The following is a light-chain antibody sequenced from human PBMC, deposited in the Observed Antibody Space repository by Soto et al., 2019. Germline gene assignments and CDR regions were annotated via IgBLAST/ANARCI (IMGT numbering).Light chain of an antibody. CDR1: SSDVGAYNF. J-gene: IGLJ1*01. Sequence: QSVLTQPASVSGSPGQSITISCTGTSSDVGAYNFVSWYQHHPGRAPKLIIYEVTIRPSGVSNRFSGSKSGNTASLTISGLQAEDEADYYRSSYTTSAPYVFGSGTKVTVL. CDR3: SSYTTSAPYV. V-gene: IGLV2-14*01. CDR2: EVT.